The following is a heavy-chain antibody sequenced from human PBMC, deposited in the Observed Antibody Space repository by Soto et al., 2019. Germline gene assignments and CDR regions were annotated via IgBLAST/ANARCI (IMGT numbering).Heavy chain of an antibody. CDR2: IKQDGSEK. CDR3: ARDRANSSGWYYYYYMDV. J-gene: IGHJ6*03. CDR1: GFTFSSYW. D-gene: IGHD6-19*01. V-gene: IGHV3-7*01. Sequence: PGGSPRLSCAASGFTFSSYWMSWVRQAPGKGLEWVANIKQDGSEKYYVDSVKGRFTISRDNAKNSLYLQMNSLRAEDTAVYYCARDRANSSGWYYYYYMDVWGKGTTVTVSS.